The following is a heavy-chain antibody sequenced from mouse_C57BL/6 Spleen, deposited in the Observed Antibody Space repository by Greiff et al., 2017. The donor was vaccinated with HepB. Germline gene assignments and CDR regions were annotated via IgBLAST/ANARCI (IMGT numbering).Heavy chain of an antibody. CDR2: IYPGSGNT. D-gene: IGHD2-10*01. Sequence: VQLQQSGAELVRPGASVKLSCKASGYTFTDYYINWVKQRPGQGLEWIARIYPGSGNTYYNEKFKGKATLTAEKSSSTAYMQLSSLTSEDSAVYFCAMAYFPYYFDYWGQGTTLTVSS. CDR3: AMAYFPYYFDY. V-gene: IGHV1-76*01. CDR1: GYTFTDYY. J-gene: IGHJ2*01.